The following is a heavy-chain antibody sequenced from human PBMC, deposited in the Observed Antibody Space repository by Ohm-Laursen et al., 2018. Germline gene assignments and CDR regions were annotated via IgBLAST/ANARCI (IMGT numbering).Heavy chain of an antibody. CDR2: IIPILGIA. Sequence: ASVKVSCKTSGGTFSSYAISWVRQAPGQGLEWMGRIIPILGIANYAQKFQGRVTITADKSTSTAYMELSSLRSEDTAVYYCARDRYYDFWSGPSGGAFDIWGQGTVVTVSS. J-gene: IGHJ3*02. CDR3: ARDRYYDFWSGPSGGAFDI. V-gene: IGHV1-69*04. CDR1: GGTFSSYA. D-gene: IGHD3-3*01.